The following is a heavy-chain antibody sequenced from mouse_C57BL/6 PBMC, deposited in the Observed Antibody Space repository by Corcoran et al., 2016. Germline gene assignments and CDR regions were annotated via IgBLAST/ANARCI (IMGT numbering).Heavy chain of an antibody. CDR3: ATAGYSSGWEPDY. D-gene: IGHD3-2*01. V-gene: IGHV5-17*01. Sequence: EVQLVESGGGLVQPGGSLRLSCAASAFTFSSYWMSWVRQAPGKGLEWVANIKEDGSVKYYVDSVKGRFTISRDNAKNSLYLQMSSLRAEDTAVYYCATAGYSSGWEPDYWGQGTLVTVSS. J-gene: IGHJ4*01. CDR1: AFTFSSYW. CDR2: IKEDGSVK.